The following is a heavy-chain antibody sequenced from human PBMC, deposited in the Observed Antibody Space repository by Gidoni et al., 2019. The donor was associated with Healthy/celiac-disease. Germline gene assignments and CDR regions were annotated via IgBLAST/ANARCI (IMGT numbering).Heavy chain of an antibody. D-gene: IGHD2-15*01. CDR2: IYSGGST. CDR1: GFTVSSNY. Sequence: EVQLVESGGGLVQPGGSLRLSCAASGFTVSSNYMSWVRPAPGKGREWVSGIYSGGSTYYADAVKGRFTISRDNSKNTLYLKMNSLRAEDTAVYYCARGYCSGGSCWFDYWGQGTLVTVSS. J-gene: IGHJ4*02. CDR3: ARGYCSGGSCWFDY. V-gene: IGHV3-66*01.